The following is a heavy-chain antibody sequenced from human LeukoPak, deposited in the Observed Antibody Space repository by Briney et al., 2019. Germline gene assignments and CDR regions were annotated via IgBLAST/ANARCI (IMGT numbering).Heavy chain of an antibody. CDR3: ARGPLVATSFNWFDP. CDR2: IIPIFGTA. Sequence: SVKISCKASGGTFSSYAISWVRQAPGQGLEWMGGIIPIFGTANYAQKFQGRVTITADESTSTAYMELSSLRSEDTAVYYCARGPLVATSFNWFDPWGQGTLVTVSS. CDR1: GGTFSSYA. J-gene: IGHJ5*02. D-gene: IGHD5-12*01. V-gene: IGHV1-69*13.